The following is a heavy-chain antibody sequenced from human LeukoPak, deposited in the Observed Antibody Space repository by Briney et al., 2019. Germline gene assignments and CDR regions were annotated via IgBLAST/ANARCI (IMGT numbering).Heavy chain of an antibody. CDR1: GYSFTSYW. D-gene: IGHD6-13*01. CDR3: ATGSYSSSWCPQDY. CDR2: IYPGDSDT. Sequence: GESLKISCKGSGYSFTSYWLGWVRQLPGKGLGWVGIIYPGDSDTRYSPSFQGQVTISADKSISTAYLQWSSLKASDTAMYYCATGSYSSSWCPQDYWGQGTLVTVSS. J-gene: IGHJ4*02. V-gene: IGHV5-51*01.